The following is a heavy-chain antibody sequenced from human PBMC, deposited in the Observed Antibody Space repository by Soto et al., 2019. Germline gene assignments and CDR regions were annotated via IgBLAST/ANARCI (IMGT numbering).Heavy chain of an antibody. Sequence: QLQLQESGSGLVKPSQTLSLTCAVSGGSISSGGSSWSWIRQPPGKGLEWIGYIYHSGSTYYNPSLXSXVXISXDRSKNQFSLKLSSVTAADTDVYYCARGQVVAAQHWGQGTLVTVSS. V-gene: IGHV4-30-2*01. CDR1: GGSISSGGSS. D-gene: IGHD2-15*01. J-gene: IGHJ4*02. CDR3: ARGQVVAAQH. CDR2: IYHSGST.